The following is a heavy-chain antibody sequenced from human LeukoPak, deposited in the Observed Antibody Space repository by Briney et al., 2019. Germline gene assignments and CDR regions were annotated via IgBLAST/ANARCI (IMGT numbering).Heavy chain of an antibody. D-gene: IGHD6-13*01. Sequence: SQTLSLTCTVSGGSISSGSYYWSWIRQPAGKGLEWIGRIYTSGSTNYNPSLKSRVTISVDTSKNQFSLKLSSVTAADTAVYYCAKYGYTSSWYRGAFDIWGQGTMVTVSS. CDR3: AKYGYTSSWYRGAFDI. V-gene: IGHV4-61*02. CDR2: IYTSGST. J-gene: IGHJ3*02. CDR1: GGSISSGSYY.